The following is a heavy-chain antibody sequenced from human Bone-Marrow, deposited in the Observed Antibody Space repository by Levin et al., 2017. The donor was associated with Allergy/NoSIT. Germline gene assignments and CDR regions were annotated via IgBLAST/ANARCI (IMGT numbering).Heavy chain of an antibody. J-gene: IGHJ4*02. CDR1: GFTFSDYP. V-gene: IGHV3-30-3*01. Sequence: HPGGSLRLSCAASGFTFSDYPMNWVRQAPGKGLEWVAVISYDGSDKFYADSVSGRFTISRDNSKSTVHLQMNSLRGEDTAVYYCARGIVVAGRGYNWNHADYWGQGALVTVSS. D-gene: IGHD1-14*01. CDR3: ARGIVVAGRGYNWNHADY. CDR2: ISYDGSDK.